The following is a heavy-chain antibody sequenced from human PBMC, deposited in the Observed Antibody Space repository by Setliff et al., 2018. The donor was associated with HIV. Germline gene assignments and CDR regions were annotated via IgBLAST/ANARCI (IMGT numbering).Heavy chain of an antibody. CDR2: IYTSGST. J-gene: IGHJ3*02. Sequence: SETLSLTCTVSGGSTSSGIYYWSWIRQPAGQGLEWIGHIYTSGSTNYSPSVKSRVTISVDTSKNQFSLRLNSVTAADTAVYYCARASVGATGLYAFEIWGQGTMVTVSS. CDR1: GGSTSSGIYY. V-gene: IGHV4-61*09. D-gene: IGHD1-26*01. CDR3: ARASVGATGLYAFEI.